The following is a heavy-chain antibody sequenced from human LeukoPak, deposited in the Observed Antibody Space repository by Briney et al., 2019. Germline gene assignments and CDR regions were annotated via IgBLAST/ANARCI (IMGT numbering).Heavy chain of an antibody. V-gene: IGHV4-34*01. Sequence: SETLSLTCAVYGGSFSGYYWSWLRQPPGKGLEWIGEINHSGSTNYNPSLKSRVTISVYTSKNQFSLKLSSVTAADTAVYYCAREDKLLLWFGGQFDYWGQGTLVTVSS. CDR3: AREDKLLLWFGGQFDY. D-gene: IGHD3-10*01. CDR2: INHSGST. J-gene: IGHJ4*02. CDR1: GGSFSGYY.